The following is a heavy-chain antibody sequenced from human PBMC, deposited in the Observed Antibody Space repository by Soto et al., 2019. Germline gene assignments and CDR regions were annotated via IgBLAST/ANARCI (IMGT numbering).Heavy chain of an antibody. Sequence: VQLVESGGGLVQPGGSLRLSCAASGFTFSSYSMNWVRQAPGKGLEWVSYISSSSTIYYADSVKGQFTISRDNAKNSLYLQMNSLRDEDMAVYYCARDMGSRFYYYGMDVWGQGTTVTVSS. CDR2: ISSSSTI. D-gene: IGHD2-15*01. CDR1: GFTFSSYS. CDR3: ARDMGSRFYYYGMDV. V-gene: IGHV3-48*02. J-gene: IGHJ6*02.